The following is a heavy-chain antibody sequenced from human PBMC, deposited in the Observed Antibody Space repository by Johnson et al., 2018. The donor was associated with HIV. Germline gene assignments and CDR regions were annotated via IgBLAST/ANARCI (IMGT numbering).Heavy chain of an antibody. CDR1: GFTFSSYA. V-gene: IGHV3-NL1*01. J-gene: IGHJ3*02. Sequence: QVQLVESGGGVVQPGRSLRLSCAASGFTFSSYAMHWVRQAPGKGLEWVSVIYSGGTTYYADSVKGRFIISRDSSKNTLYLQMDRLRAEDTALYYCAKAWELLGRRAALDIWGQGTMVTVSS. CDR3: AKAWELLGRRAALDI. CDR2: IYSGGTT. D-gene: IGHD1-26*01.